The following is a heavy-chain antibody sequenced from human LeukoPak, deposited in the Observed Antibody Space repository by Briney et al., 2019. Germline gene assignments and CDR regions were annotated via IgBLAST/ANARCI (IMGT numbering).Heavy chain of an antibody. J-gene: IGHJ4*02. D-gene: IGHD4-17*01. CDR2: IIPIFGTA. Sequence: ASVKVSCKASGGTFSSYAISWVRQAPGQGLEWMGGIIPIFGTANYAQRFQGRVTITPDTSTSTAYMELRSLRSDDTAVYYCAREDSAVTYDYGGQGTLVTVSS. CDR3: AREDSAVTYDY. V-gene: IGHV1-69*06. CDR1: GGTFSSYA.